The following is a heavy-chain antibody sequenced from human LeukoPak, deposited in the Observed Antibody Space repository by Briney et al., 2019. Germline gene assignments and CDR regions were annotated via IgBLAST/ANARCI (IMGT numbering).Heavy chain of an antibody. CDR2: IYSGGSA. V-gene: IGHV3-66*01. CDR3: ARDYAGMYYFDY. J-gene: IGHJ4*02. D-gene: IGHD3-16*01. CDR1: GFTVSTSY. Sequence: GGSLRLSCAASGFTVSTSYMNWVRQAPGTGLEWVSIIYSGGSAYYADSVKGRFTISRDNSKNTLYLQMNSLRAEDTAVYYCARDYAGMYYFDYWGQGTLVTVSS.